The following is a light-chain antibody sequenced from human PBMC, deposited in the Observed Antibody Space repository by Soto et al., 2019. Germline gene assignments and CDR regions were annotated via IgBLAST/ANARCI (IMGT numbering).Light chain of an antibody. CDR3: HVWDSSTGV. CDR1: QIGDKN. CDR2: RDS. J-gene: IGLJ7*01. Sequence: SYELTQPFSVSVALGQTAKITCGGNQIGDKNVHWYQVKPGQAPLLVIYRDSYRPSGIPERISGSNSGNTATLTISRAQAGDEADYYCHVWDSSTGVFGGGTQLTVL. V-gene: IGLV3-9*01.